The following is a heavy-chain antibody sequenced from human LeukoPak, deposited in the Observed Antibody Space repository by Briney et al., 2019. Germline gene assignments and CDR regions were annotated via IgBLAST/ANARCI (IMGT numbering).Heavy chain of an antibody. CDR2: IYYSGSA. V-gene: IGHV4-61*01. D-gene: IGHD2-8*01. Sequence: SETLSLTCTVSGGSVSSGSYYWSWIRQPPGKGLEWIGYIYYSGSAKYNPSLKSRVTISVDTSKNQFSLNLTSVTAADTAVYFCSRENGAFSPFGYWGQGTLVTVLS. CDR1: GGSVSSGSYY. J-gene: IGHJ4*02. CDR3: SRENGAFSPFGY.